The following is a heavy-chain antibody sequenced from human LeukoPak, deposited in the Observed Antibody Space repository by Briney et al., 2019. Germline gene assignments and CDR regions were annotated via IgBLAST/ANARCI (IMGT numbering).Heavy chain of an antibody. CDR1: GYTFTTYD. CDR2: MNPNSDDT. J-gene: IGHJ4*02. V-gene: IGHV1-8*01. Sequence: ASVKVSCKAYGYTFTTYDIHWVRQATGQGLEWMGWMNPNSDDTDYAQKFQGRVTMTKNTSVTTAYMELRSLRSEDTAVYYCVSGYYSDYFDYWGQGTLVTVSS. CDR3: VSGYYSDYFDY. D-gene: IGHD3-22*01.